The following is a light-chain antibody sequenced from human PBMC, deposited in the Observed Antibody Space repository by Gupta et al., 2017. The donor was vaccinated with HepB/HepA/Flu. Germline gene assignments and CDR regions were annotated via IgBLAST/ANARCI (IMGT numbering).Light chain of an antibody. V-gene: IGLV1-40*01. CDR1: SSNIGAGYD. J-gene: IGLJ2*01. CDR2: GNT. Sequence: QSALTQPRSVSGAPGQMVTISCTGSSSNIGAGYDVHWYQQLPGTAPTLLIYGNTNRPSAVPGRVSGSKSGTSASLAITGVQTEDEADYYYQSYDSSRRGLVFGGGTRLTVL. CDR3: QSYDSSRRGLV.